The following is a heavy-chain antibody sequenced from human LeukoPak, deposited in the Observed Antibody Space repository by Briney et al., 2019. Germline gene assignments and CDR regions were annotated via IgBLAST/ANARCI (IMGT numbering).Heavy chain of an antibody. CDR1: GGSISSYY. J-gene: IGHJ4*02. V-gene: IGHV4-59*01. CDR2: IYYSGST. CDR3: ARTYYSGSYYGFDY. Sequence: PSETLSLTCTVSGGSISSYYWSWIRQPPGKGLEWIGYIYYSGSTNYNPSLKSRVTISVDTSKNQFSLKLSSVTAADTAVYYCARTYYSGSYYGFDYWGQGTLVTVSS. D-gene: IGHD1-26*01.